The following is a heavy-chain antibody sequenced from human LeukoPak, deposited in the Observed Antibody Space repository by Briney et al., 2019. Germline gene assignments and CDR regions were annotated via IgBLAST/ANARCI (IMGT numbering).Heavy chain of an antibody. CDR1: GYTFTGYY. CDR3: AGGEVVPAAYSRGGSAFDI. V-gene: IGHV1-69*02. CDR2: IIPILSIA. J-gene: IGHJ3*02. D-gene: IGHD2-2*01. Sequence: ASVKVSCKASGYTFTGYYMHWVRQAPGQGLEWMGRIIPILSIADYAQKFQGRVTITADKSTSTAYMELSSLRSEDTAVYYCAGGEVVPAAYSRGGSAFDIWGQGTMVTVSS.